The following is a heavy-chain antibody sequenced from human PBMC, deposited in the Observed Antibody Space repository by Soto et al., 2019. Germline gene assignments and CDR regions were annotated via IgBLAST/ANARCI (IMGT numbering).Heavy chain of an antibody. CDR1: GFSLSASGVG. V-gene: IGHV2-5*02. CDR2: IYWDDDK. Sequence: QITLKESGPPLVKPTQTLTLTCTFSGFSLSASGVGVGWIRQPPGKALEWLALIYWDDDKRYSPSLKSRLTITKDTSKNQVVLTMTNMDPVDTATYYCAHRQPSGSFHYWGQGTLVTVSS. CDR3: AHRQPSGSFHY. D-gene: IGHD3-10*01. J-gene: IGHJ4*02.